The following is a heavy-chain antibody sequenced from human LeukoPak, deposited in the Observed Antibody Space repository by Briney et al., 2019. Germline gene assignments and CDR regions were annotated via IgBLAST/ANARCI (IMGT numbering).Heavy chain of an antibody. CDR3: ARDGVFYYDSSGPITY. Sequence: RGSLRLSCAASGFTFSNKSMNWVRQAPGKGLEWVSYISSSGSTIYYADSVKGRFTISRDNAKNSLYLQMNSLRAEDTAVYYCARDGVFYYDSSGPITYWGQGTLVTVSS. D-gene: IGHD3-22*01. CDR1: GFTFSNKS. V-gene: IGHV3-48*04. J-gene: IGHJ4*02. CDR2: ISSSGSTI.